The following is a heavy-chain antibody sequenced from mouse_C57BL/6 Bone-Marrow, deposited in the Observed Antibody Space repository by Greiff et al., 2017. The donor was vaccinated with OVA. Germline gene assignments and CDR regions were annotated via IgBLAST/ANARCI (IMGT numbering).Heavy chain of an antibody. Sequence: EVQLQESGGGLVQPGGSMKLSCVASGFTFSNYWMNWVRQSPEKGLEWVAQIRLKSDNYATHYAVSVKGRFTISRDDSKSSVYLQMNNLRAGDTGINYCTSGNWYFDVWGTGTTVTVSS. V-gene: IGHV6-3*01. J-gene: IGHJ1*03. CDR3: TSGNWYFDV. D-gene: IGHD1-1*01. CDR1: GFTFSNYW. CDR2: IRLKSDNYAT.